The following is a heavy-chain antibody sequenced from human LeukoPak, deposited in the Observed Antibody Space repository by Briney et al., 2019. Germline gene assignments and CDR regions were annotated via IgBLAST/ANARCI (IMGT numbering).Heavy chain of an antibody. Sequence: GGSLRLSCAASGFTFSKYVMRWVRQAPGKGLEWVSAISTGGGSTYYAASVKGRFTISRDNSKNTLYLQMNSLRAEDTAVYYCAKDARAYGSGPLDYWGLGTLVTVSS. V-gene: IGHV3-23*01. CDR1: GFTFSKYV. CDR3: AKDARAYGSGPLDY. D-gene: IGHD3-10*01. J-gene: IGHJ4*02. CDR2: ISTGGGST.